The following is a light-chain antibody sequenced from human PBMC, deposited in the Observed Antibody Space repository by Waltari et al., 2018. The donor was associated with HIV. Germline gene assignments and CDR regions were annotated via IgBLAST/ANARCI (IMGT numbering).Light chain of an antibody. Sequence: DIVMTQSPDSLAVSLGERANINCESSQNILYNSNNKNYLAWYQQKPGQPPKLLIYWASTRESGVPDRFSGSGSGTDFTLTISSLQAEDVAVYYCQQYYSTPFTFGPGTKAEIK. V-gene: IGKV4-1*01. CDR1: QNILYNSNNKNY. CDR3: QQYYSTPFT. CDR2: WAS. J-gene: IGKJ3*01.